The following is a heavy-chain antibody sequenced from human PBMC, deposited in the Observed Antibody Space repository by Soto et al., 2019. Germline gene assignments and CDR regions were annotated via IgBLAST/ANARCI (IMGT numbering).Heavy chain of an antibody. CDR1: GGSISSGYYY. Sequence: SETLSLTCTVSGGSISSGYYYWSWIRQPPGKGLEWIGYIYYSGSTYYNPSLKSRVTISVDTSKNQFSLKLSSVTAADTAVYYCARVLLDSSGYSFDYFGQGTLVTFSS. CDR3: ARVLLDSSGYSFDY. CDR2: IYYSGST. V-gene: IGHV4-30-4*01. J-gene: IGHJ4*02. D-gene: IGHD3-22*01.